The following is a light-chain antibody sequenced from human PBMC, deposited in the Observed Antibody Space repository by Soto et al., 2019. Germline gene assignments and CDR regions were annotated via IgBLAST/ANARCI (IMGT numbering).Light chain of an antibody. J-gene: IGKJ1*01. Sequence: VLSHSPATLSVSPWESATLSCRASQSVSSHLAWYQQKPGQAPRLLIYGASTRATGSPARFSGSGSGTEFTLTISSLQSEDFAVYYCQHYKTWPWTFGQGTKVDI. V-gene: IGKV3-15*01. CDR1: QSVSSH. CDR3: QHYKTWPWT. CDR2: GAS.